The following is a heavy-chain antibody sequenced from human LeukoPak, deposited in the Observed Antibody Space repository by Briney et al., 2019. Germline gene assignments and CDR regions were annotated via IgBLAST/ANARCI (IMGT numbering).Heavy chain of an antibody. CDR3: AAASAFSSSWRS. Sequence: GGSLRLSCTASGLSFSSYNMNWVRQAPGKGPESVAYITADNTTKYYADSVKGRFTISRDNAKKSLFLQMNSLRAEDTAVYYCAAASAFSSSWRSWGQGTVVTVSS. CDR1: GLSFSSYN. V-gene: IGHV3-48*01. CDR2: ITADNTTK. J-gene: IGHJ5*02. D-gene: IGHD6-13*01.